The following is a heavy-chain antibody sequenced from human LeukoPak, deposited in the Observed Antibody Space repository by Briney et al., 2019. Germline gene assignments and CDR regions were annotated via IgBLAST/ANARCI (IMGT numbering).Heavy chain of an antibody. CDR1: GFTFSSYA. D-gene: IGHD6-13*01. Sequence: PGGSLRLSCAASGFTFSSYAMHWVRQAPGKGLEWVAVISYDGSNKYYADSVKGRFTISRDNSKNTLYLQMNSLRAEDTAVYYCARGPPYSSSWYVYYYYGMDVWGQGTTVIVSS. CDR2: ISYDGSNK. J-gene: IGHJ6*02. CDR3: ARGPPYSSSWYVYYYYGMDV. V-gene: IGHV3-30-3*01.